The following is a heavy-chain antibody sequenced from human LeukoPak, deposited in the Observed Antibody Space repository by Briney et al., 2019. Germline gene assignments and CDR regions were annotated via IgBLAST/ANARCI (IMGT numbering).Heavy chain of an antibody. V-gene: IGHV4-39*01. CDR2: IFYSGST. CDR1: GGSISSSSYY. Sequence: SETLSLTCTVSGGSISSSSYYWGWIRQPPGKGLEWIGSIFYSGSTYYNPSLKGRVTISVDTSKNQFSLKLNSVTAADTAVYYCARGLSGYASSLGYWGQGTLVTVSA. D-gene: IGHD6-6*01. J-gene: IGHJ4*02. CDR3: ARGLSGYASSLGY.